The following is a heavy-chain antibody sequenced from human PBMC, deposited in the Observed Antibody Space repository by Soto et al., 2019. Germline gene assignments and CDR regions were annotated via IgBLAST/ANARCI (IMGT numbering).Heavy chain of an antibody. CDR3: AREAYYDMGV. CDR2: INSEGSTT. J-gene: IGHJ6*02. Sequence: GSLRLSCSASWFTFRSYWMHWVRQGPGKGLVGGSSINSEGSTTNYADSVKGRFTISKDNAKNTLYLQMNSLRAEDTAVYYCAREAYYDMGVWGQGTTVTVS. V-gene: IGHV3-74*01. CDR1: WFTFRSYW.